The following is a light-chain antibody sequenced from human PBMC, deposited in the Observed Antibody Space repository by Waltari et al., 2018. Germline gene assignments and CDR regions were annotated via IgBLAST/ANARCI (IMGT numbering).Light chain of an antibody. J-gene: IGLJ2*01. V-gene: IGLV3-19*01. Sequence: SSELSQDPAVSVALGQTVRITCQGDSLRTYYASWSRQKPGQSPVLLIYGKNNRPSGIPDRCSASSSGNTASLTITGARAEDEADCYCNTRDMSGDVVFGGGTKLTVL. CDR2: GKN. CDR3: NTRDMSGDVV. CDR1: SLRTYY.